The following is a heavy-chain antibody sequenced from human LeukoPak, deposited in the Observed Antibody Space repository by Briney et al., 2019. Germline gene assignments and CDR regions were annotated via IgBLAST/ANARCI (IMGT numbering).Heavy chain of an antibody. V-gene: IGHV4-59*01. Sequence: SETLSLTCTVSGGSISSYYWSWIRQPPGKGLEWIGYIYYSGSTNYNPSLKGRVTISVDTSKNQFSLKLSSVTAADTAVYYCARFIAARYGMDVWGQGTTVTVSS. CDR1: GGSISSYY. D-gene: IGHD6-13*01. CDR2: IYYSGST. CDR3: ARFIAARYGMDV. J-gene: IGHJ6*02.